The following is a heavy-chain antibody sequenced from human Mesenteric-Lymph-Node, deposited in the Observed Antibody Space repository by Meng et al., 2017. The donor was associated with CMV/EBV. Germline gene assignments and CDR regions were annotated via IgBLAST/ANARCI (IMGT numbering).Heavy chain of an antibody. Sequence: SETLSLTCTVSGGFISSYYWSWIRQPPGKGLEWIGYIYYSGSTNYNPSLKSRVTISVDTSKNQFSLKLSSVTAADTAVYYCARGYYYGSGISDYFDYWGQGTLVTVSS. CDR1: GGFISSYY. J-gene: IGHJ4*02. CDR2: IYYSGST. D-gene: IGHD3-10*01. V-gene: IGHV4-59*01. CDR3: ARGYYYGSGISDYFDY.